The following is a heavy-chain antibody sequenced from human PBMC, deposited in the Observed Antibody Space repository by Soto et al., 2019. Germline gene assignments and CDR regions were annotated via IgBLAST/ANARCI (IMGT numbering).Heavy chain of an antibody. CDR2: ISYDGSNK. J-gene: IGHJ6*02. V-gene: IGHV3-30*18. D-gene: IGHD4-4*01. CDR1: GFTFSSYG. CDR3: AKGRAGSNYRIYYYYYGMDV. Sequence: QVQLVESGGGVVQPGRSLRLSCAASGFTFSSYGMHWVRQAPGKGLEWVAVISYDGSNKYYADSVKGRFTISRDNSKNTLYLQMNSLRAEDTAVYYCAKGRAGSNYRIYYYYYGMDVWGQGTTVTVSS.